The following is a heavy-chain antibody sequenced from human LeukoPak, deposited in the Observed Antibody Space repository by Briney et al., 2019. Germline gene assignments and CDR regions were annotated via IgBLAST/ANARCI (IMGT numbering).Heavy chain of an antibody. V-gene: IGHV1-69*13. CDR1: GGTFSSYA. CDR3: ASQTMVRGVPESYYYYYGMDV. Sequence: SVKVSCKAFGGTFSSYAISWVRQAPGQGLEWMGGIIPIFGTANYAQKFQGRVTITADESTSTAYMELSSLRSEDTAVYYCASQTMVRGVPESYYYYYGMDVWGQGTTVTVSS. J-gene: IGHJ6*02. D-gene: IGHD3-10*01. CDR2: IIPIFGTA.